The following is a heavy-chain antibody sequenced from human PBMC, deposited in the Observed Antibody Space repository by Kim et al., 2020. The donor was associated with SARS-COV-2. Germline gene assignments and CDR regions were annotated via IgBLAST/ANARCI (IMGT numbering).Heavy chain of an antibody. CDR1: GFTVSSNY. J-gene: IGHJ4*02. CDR3: ARVMHSSGWYSRY. V-gene: IGHV3-66*02. D-gene: IGHD6-19*01. Sequence: GGSLRLSCAASGFTVSSNYMSWVRQAPGKGLEWVSVIYSGGSTYYADSVKGRFTISRDNSKNTLYLQMNSLRAEDTAVYYCARVMHSSGWYSRYWGQGTLVTVSS. CDR2: IYSGGST.